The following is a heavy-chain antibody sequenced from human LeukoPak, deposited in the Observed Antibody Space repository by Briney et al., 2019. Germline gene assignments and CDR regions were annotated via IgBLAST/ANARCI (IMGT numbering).Heavy chain of an antibody. CDR1: GYSFTSYW. CDR3: ARGDYGDYEAHYYYYMDV. V-gene: IGHV5-51*01. D-gene: IGHD4-17*01. J-gene: IGHJ6*03. Sequence: GESLKISFKGSGYSFTSYWIGWVRPMPGKGLEWMGIIYPGDSDTRYSPSFQGQVTISADKSISTAYLQWSSLKASDTAMYYCARGDYGDYEAHYYYYMDVWGKGTTVTVSS. CDR2: IYPGDSDT.